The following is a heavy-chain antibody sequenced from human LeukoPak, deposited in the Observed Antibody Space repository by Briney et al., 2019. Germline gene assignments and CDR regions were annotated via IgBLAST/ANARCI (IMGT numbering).Heavy chain of an antibody. V-gene: IGHV5-51*01. CDR3: ARQILGTGVNGAFDI. J-gene: IGHJ3*02. D-gene: IGHD7-27*01. CDR2: IYPDDSHT. Sequence: GESLKISCKGSGYSFTSYWIGWVRQMPGKGLEWVGVIYPDDSHTIYSPSFQGQVTISADKSISTAYLQWNSLKASDTAMYYCARQILGTGVNGAFDIWGLGTMVTVPS. CDR1: GYSFTSYW.